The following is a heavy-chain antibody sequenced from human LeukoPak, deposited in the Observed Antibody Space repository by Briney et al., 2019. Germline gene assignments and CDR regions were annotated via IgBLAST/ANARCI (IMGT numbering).Heavy chain of an antibody. Sequence: ASVKVSCKASGYTLTDNHLYWLRQAPGQGLEWMGWIDPNSGVTNFAQNFQGRLTMTTDTSISTAYMELSRLTSDDTTVYYCARELVINAFDVGGQGTLVTVSS. J-gene: IGHJ3*01. CDR2: IDPNSGVT. V-gene: IGHV1-2*02. CDR1: GYTLTDNH. CDR3: ARELVINAFDV. D-gene: IGHD2/OR15-2a*01.